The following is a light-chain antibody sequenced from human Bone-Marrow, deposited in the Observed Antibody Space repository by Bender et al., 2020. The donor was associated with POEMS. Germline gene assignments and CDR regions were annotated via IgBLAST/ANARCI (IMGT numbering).Light chain of an antibody. V-gene: IGLV2-8*01. CDR3: SSYAGSNTLV. CDR1: SSDVGTYDL. J-gene: IGLJ2*01. Sequence: QSALTQPASVSGSPGQSITISCTGTSSDVGTYDLVSWYQQHPGKAPKLLNYDVRRRPSGVPDRFSASKSGNTASLTVSGLQADDEADYYCSSYAGSNTLVFGGGTKLTVL. CDR2: DVR.